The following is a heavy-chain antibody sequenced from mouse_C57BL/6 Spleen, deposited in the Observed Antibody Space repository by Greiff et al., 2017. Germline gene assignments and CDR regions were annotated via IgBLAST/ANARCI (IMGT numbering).Heavy chain of an antibody. J-gene: IGHJ4*01. Sequence: QVQLQQPGAELVMPGASVKLSCKASGYTFTSYWMHWVKQRPGQGLEWIGEIDPSDSYTNYNQKFKGKSTLTVDKSSSTAYMQLSSLTSEDSAVYDCGRSGTITRSYAMGYWGQGTSVTVSA. CDR3: GRSGTITRSYAMGY. V-gene: IGHV1-69*01. D-gene: IGHD3-3*01. CDR2: IDPSDSYT. CDR1: GYTFTSYW.